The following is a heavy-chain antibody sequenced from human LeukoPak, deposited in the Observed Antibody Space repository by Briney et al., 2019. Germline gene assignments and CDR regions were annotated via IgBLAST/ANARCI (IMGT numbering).Heavy chain of an antibody. CDR3: AKDSGEKRSPPPDFDY. CDR2: ISDSGAST. J-gene: IGHJ4*02. D-gene: IGHD3-10*01. Sequence: PGGSLRLSCAASGFTFSNFAMSWVRQAPGKGLECVSVISDSGASTYFADSVRGRFTISRDNSKNTLYLQMNSLRAEDRAVYYFAKDSGEKRSPPPDFDYWGQGTLVTVSS. CDR1: GFTFSNFA. V-gene: IGHV3-23*01.